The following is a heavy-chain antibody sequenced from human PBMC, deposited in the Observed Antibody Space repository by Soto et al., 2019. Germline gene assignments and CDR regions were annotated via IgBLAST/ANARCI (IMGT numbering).Heavy chain of an antibody. CDR3: ASPKIAFYNWFDP. D-gene: IGHD3-3*02. V-gene: IGHV4-39*01. CDR2: IYYSGST. CDR1: GGSISSSRYY. J-gene: IGHJ5*02. Sequence: QLQLQESGPGLVKPSETLSLTCTVSGGSISSSRYYWGWIRQPPGKGLEWIGSIYYSGSTYYNPALKSRVTISVDTSKTQFSLKLSSVTAADTAVYYCASPKIAFYNWFDPWGQGTLVTVSS.